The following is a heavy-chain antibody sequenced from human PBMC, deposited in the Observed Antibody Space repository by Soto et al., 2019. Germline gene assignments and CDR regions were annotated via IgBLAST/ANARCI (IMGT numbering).Heavy chain of an antibody. D-gene: IGHD4-17*01. CDR1: GGSVNNANYF. CDR3: ARDADYGGSRGGMDV. CDR2: IYYSGST. V-gene: IGHV4-31*03. Sequence: QVRLEESGPGLVKPSETLSLICSVSGGSVNNANYFWNWIRHHPENGLEWIGYIYYSGSTRSNPSLKSRATLSIDTSKNQFSLRLNPVTVADTAVYFCARDADYGGSRGGMDVWGRGTTVTVSS. J-gene: IGHJ6*02.